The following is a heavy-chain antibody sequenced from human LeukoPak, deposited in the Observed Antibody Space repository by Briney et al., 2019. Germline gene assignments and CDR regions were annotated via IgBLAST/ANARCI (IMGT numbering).Heavy chain of an antibody. D-gene: IGHD3-10*01. V-gene: IGHV3-49*04. CDR1: GFTFGDYA. CDR2: IRSKAYGGTT. Sequence: GSLRLSCTASGFTFGDYAMSWVRQAPGKGLEWVGFIRSKAYGGTTEYAASVKGRFTISRDDSKSIAYLQMNSLKTEDTAVYYCTRDADPGVYYFDYWGQGTLVTVSS. J-gene: IGHJ4*02. CDR3: TRDADPGVYYFDY.